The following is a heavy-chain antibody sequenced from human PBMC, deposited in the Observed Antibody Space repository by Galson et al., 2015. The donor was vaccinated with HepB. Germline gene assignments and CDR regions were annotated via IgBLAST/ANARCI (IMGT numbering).Heavy chain of an antibody. V-gene: IGHV3-30*18. Sequence: SLRLSCAASGFTFSGYGMHWARQAPGKGLEWVAVISYDGSNKYYADSVKGRFTISRDNSKNTLYLQMNSLRAEDTAVYYCAKSRRYCSGGSCLMYYFDYWGQGTLVTVSS. CDR2: ISYDGSNK. D-gene: IGHD2-15*01. J-gene: IGHJ4*02. CDR3: AKSRRYCSGGSCLMYYFDY. CDR1: GFTFSGYG.